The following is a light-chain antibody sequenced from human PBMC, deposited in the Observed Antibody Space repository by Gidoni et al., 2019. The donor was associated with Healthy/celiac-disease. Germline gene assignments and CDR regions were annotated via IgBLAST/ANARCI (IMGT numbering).Light chain of an antibody. Sequence: VLTPSPGTLSLSPGERATLSCRASQSVSSSYLAWYQQKPGQAPRLLIYGASSRATGIPDRFSGSGSGTDFTLTISRLEPEDVAVYYCQQYGSAPLYTFGQXTKLEIK. J-gene: IGKJ2*01. V-gene: IGKV3-20*01. CDR3: QQYGSAPLYT. CDR1: QSVSSSY. CDR2: GAS.